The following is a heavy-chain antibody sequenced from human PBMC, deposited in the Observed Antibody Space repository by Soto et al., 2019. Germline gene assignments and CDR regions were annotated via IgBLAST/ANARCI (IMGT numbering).Heavy chain of an antibody. CDR2: IYYSGST. CDR1: GGSISSYY. CDR3: ASQLERRNWFDP. J-gene: IGHJ5*02. V-gene: IGHV4-59*08. D-gene: IGHD1-1*01. Sequence: SETLSLTCTVSGGSISSYYWSWIRQPPGKGLEWIGYIYYSGSTNYNPSLKSRVTISVDTSKNQFSLKLSSVTAADTAVYYCASQLERRNWFDPWGQGTLVTVSS.